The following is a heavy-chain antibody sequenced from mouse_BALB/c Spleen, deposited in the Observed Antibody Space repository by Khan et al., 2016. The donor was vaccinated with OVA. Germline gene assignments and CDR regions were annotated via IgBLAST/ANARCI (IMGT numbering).Heavy chain of an antibody. CDR2: INTYTGEP. CDR1: GYTFTNYG. V-gene: IGHV9-3-1*01. D-gene: IGHD2-1*01. CDR3: ARNGNYWYFDV. Sequence: QIQLVQSGPELKKPGETVKISCKASGYTFTNYGMNWVKQAPGKGLKWMGWINTYTGEPTYADDFKGRFAFSLETSASTAYLQINNLKKEDTATYFCARNGNYWYFDVWGAGTTVTVSS. J-gene: IGHJ1*01.